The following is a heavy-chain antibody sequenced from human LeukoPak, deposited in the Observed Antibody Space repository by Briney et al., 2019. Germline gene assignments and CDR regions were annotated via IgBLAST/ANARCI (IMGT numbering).Heavy chain of an antibody. CDR2: ITSSSTNI. J-gene: IGHJ4*02. D-gene: IGHD6-19*01. CDR1: GFTFSTYN. V-gene: IGHV3-48*02. Sequence: GGSLRLSCAASGFTFSTYNMNWVRQAPGKGLEWVSHITSSSTNIYYADSVKGRFTISRDNAKNALSLQMNSLRDEDTAVYYCAIGPDILNGWYYFDYWGQGTLVTVSS. CDR3: AIGPDILNGWYYFDY.